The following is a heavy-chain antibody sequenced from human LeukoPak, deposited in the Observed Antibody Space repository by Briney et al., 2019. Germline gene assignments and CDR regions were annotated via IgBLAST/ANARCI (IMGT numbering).Heavy chain of an antibody. J-gene: IGHJ3*02. V-gene: IGHV3-23*01. Sequence: GGSLRLSCAASGFTFSSYAMSWVRQAPGKGLEWVSAISGSGGSTYFADSVKGRFTISRDNSKNTLYLQMNSLRAGDTAVYYCANAHTKMYDVSILGQGTMVTVSS. CDR3: ANAHTKMYDVSI. CDR2: ISGSGGST. CDR1: GFTFSSYA. D-gene: IGHD3-22*01.